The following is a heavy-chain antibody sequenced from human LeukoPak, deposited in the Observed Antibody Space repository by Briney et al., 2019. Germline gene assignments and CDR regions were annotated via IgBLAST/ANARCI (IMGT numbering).Heavy chain of an antibody. CDR2: INSEGSST. Sequence: PGRSLRLSCAASGFTFSSYWMHWVRQAPGKGLVWVSRINSEGSSTSYAVSVKGRFTVSRDNAKNTLNLQMNNLRVEDTAVYYCVRSLVWDSSGWYYFDYWGQGILVTVSS. J-gene: IGHJ4*02. CDR1: GFTFSSYW. V-gene: IGHV3-74*01. D-gene: IGHD6-19*01. CDR3: VRSLVWDSSGWYYFDY.